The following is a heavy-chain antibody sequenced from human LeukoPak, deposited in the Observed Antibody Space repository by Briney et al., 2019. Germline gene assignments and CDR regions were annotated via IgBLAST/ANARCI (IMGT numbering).Heavy chain of an antibody. CDR1: GFTFSSYA. CDR3: AKGIITMIVVVITQEAFDI. CDR2: ISGSGGST. J-gene: IGHJ3*02. V-gene: IGHV3-23*01. D-gene: IGHD3-22*01. Sequence: PGGSLRLSCAASGFTFSSYAMSWVRQAPGKGLEWVSAISGSGGSTYYADSVKGRFTISRDNSKNTLYLQMNSLRAEDTAVYYCAKGIITMIVVVITQEAFDIWGQGTMVTVSS.